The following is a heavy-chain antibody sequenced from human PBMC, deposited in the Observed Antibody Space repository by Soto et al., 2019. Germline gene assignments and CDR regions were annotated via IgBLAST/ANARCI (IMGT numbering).Heavy chain of an antibody. V-gene: IGHV3-30*03. D-gene: IGHD3-16*01. J-gene: IGHJ2*01. CDR3: ARDRWGSNWYFDL. Sequence: GGSPRLSCGAPGVTFKDYGMHWVRQAPGKGLEWVAVISYDGKQTYYADSVKGRFTISKDKSKRTLFLQMNSLRVDDTAVYYCARDRWGSNWYFDLWGRGTLVTVSS. CDR2: ISYDGKQT. CDR1: GVTFKDYG.